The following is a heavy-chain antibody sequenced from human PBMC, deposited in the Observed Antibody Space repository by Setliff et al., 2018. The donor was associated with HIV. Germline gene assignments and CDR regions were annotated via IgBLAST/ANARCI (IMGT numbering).Heavy chain of an antibody. J-gene: IGHJ6*02. CDR1: GYTFTTYG. Sequence: ASVKVSCKPSGYTFTTYGLSWVRQAPGQGLEWMGWISTYSDETSSSQNLQGRLTMTTDTPTGTAYMELRSLRSDDTAVYYCARDVDHIMDVWGQGTTVTVSS. CDR3: ARDVDHIMDV. CDR2: ISTYSDET. V-gene: IGHV1-18*01.